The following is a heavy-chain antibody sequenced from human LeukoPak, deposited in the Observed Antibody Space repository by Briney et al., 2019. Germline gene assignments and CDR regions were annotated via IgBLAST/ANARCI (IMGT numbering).Heavy chain of an antibody. D-gene: IGHD2-15*01. CDR3: ARGSPAVAARRDYGMDV. J-gene: IGHJ6*02. CDR2: IISILGIA. V-gene: IGHV1-69*10. CDR1: GGTFSSYA. Sequence: VKVSCKASGGTFSSYAISWVRQAPGQGLEWMGRIISILGIANYAQKFQGRVTITADKSTSTAYMELSSLRSEDTAVYYCARGSPAVAARRDYGMDVWGQGTTVTVSS.